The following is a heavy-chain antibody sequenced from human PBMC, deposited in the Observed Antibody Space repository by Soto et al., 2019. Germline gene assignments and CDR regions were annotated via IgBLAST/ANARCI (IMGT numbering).Heavy chain of an antibody. Sequence: PSETLSLTCTVSGGSISSYYWSWIRQPPGKGLEWIGYIYYSGSTNYNPSLKSRVTISVDTSKNQSSLKLSSVTAADTAVYYCARDKSGYGYFDYWGQGTLVTVSS. CDR2: IYYSGST. J-gene: IGHJ4*02. CDR1: GGSISSYY. CDR3: ARDKSGYGYFDY. D-gene: IGHD1-1*01. V-gene: IGHV4-59*01.